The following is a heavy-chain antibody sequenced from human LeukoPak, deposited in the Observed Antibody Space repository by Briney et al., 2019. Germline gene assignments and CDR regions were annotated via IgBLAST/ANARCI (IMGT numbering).Heavy chain of an antibody. V-gene: IGHV4-34*01. Sequence: SETLSLTCAVSGGSFSGYYWCWSCQRPPQGQEWVWEIKHSGSTNYNPSLKSRVTISVDTYKNQFSMKLSSVTAADTAVYYCAGVAVAGQGAFEIWGQGTMVTVSS. CDR3: AGVAVAGQGAFEI. CDR1: GGSFSGYY. D-gene: IGHD6-19*01. CDR2: IKHSGST. J-gene: IGHJ3*02.